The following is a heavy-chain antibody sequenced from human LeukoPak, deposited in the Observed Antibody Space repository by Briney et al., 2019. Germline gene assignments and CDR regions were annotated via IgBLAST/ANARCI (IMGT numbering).Heavy chain of an antibody. Sequence: GGSLRLSCAASGFTLSSYGMHWVRQAPGKGLEWVAVIWYDGSNKYYADSVKGRFTISRDNSKNTQYLQMNSLRAEDTAVYYCARGWRTFDYWGQGTLVTVSS. V-gene: IGHV3-33*01. J-gene: IGHJ4*02. CDR1: GFTLSSYG. CDR3: ARGWRTFDY. CDR2: IWYDGSNK. D-gene: IGHD3-3*01.